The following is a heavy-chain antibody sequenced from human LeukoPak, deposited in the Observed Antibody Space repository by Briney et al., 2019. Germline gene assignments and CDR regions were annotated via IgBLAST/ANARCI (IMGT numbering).Heavy chain of an antibody. V-gene: IGHV3-66*02. J-gene: IGHJ3*02. Sequence: GGSLRLSCAASGFTVSSNYMSWVRQAPGKGLEWVSVIYSDGSTYYGDSVKGRFTISRDNSKNTLFLQMNSLRAEDTAVYYCARTMVVPGTTDAFDIWGQGTMVTVS. CDR3: ARTMVVPGTTDAFDI. CDR1: GFTVSSNY. CDR2: IYSDGST. D-gene: IGHD2-2*01.